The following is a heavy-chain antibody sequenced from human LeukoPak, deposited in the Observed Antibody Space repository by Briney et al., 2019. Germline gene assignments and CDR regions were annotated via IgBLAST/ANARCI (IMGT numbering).Heavy chain of an antibody. Sequence: PGGSLRLSCAASGFTFSSYAMHWVRQAPGKGLEWVAVISYDGSNKYYADSVKGRFTISRDNSKNTLYLQMNSLRAEDTAVYYCARDHYGDCLRVDYWGQGTLVTVSS. V-gene: IGHV3-30*04. CDR1: GFTFSSYA. CDR2: ISYDGSNK. J-gene: IGHJ4*02. D-gene: IGHD4-17*01. CDR3: ARDHYGDCLRVDY.